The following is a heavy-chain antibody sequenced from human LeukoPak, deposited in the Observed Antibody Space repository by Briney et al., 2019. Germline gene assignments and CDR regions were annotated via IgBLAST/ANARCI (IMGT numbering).Heavy chain of an antibody. CDR3: ARAPGFFYGDYRFYFDY. D-gene: IGHD4-17*01. V-gene: IGHV3-7*01. Sequence: GGSLRLSCAASGFTFSSYWMRWVRQAPGKGLEWVANIKQDGSEKDYVDSVKGRFTISRDNAKNSLYLQMSSLRAEDTAVYYCARAPGFFYGDYRFYFDYWGQGTLVTVSS. J-gene: IGHJ4*02. CDR2: IKQDGSEK. CDR1: GFTFSSYW.